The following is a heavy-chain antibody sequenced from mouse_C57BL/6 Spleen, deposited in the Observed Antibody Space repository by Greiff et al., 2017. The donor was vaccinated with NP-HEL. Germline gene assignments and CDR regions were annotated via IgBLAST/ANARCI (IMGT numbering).Heavy chain of an antibody. Sequence: QVQLQQSGAELARPGASVKLSCKASGYTFTSYGISWVKQRTGQGLEWIGEIYPRSGNTYYNEKFKGKATLTADKSSSTAYMELRSLTSEDSAVYFCARSGTGTYGYWGQGTTLTVSS. D-gene: IGHD4-1*01. CDR3: ARSGTGTYGY. CDR1: GYTFTSYG. CDR2: IYPRSGNT. V-gene: IGHV1-81*01. J-gene: IGHJ2*01.